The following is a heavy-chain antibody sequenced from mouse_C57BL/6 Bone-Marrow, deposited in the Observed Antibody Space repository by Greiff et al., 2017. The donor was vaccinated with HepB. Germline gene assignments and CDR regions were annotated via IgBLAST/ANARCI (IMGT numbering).Heavy chain of an antibody. CDR2: IYPRSGNT. CDR3: ARGGTGSYWYFDV. V-gene: IGHV1-81*01. D-gene: IGHD4-1*01. CDR1: GYTFTSYG. J-gene: IGHJ1*03. Sequence: VKLVESGAELARPGASVKLSCKASGYTFTSYGISWVKQRTGQGLEWIGEIYPRSGNTYYNEKFKGKATLTADKSSSTAYMELRSLTSEDSAVYFCARGGTGSYWYFDVWGTGTTVTVSS.